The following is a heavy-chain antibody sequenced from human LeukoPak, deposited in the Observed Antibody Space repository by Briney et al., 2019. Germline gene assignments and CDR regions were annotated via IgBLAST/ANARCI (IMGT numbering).Heavy chain of an antibody. CDR2: INPSGGST. Sequence: ASVKVSCKASGYTFTSYYMHWVRQAPGQGLEWMGIINPSGGSTSYAQKFQGRVTMTRDTSTSTVYMELSSLRSEDTAVYYCARYTSYGSGTVIYYFDYWGQGTLVTVSS. V-gene: IGHV1-46*01. CDR1: GYTFTSYY. J-gene: IGHJ4*02. CDR3: ARYTSYGSGTVIYYFDY. D-gene: IGHD5-18*01.